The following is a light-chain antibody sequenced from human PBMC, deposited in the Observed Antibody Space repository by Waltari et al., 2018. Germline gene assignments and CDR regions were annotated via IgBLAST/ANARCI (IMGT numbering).Light chain of an antibody. V-gene: IGLV2-14*01. Sequence: QSALTQPASVSGSPGQSITISCTGTSSDVGSYGLVSWYQQQPGKAPKLIIYEVNKRPSGVSSRFSRSRSANTASLTISGLQAEDESDYYCISYTSRAAAYVFGSGTTVTVL. CDR1: SSDVGSYGL. J-gene: IGLJ1*01. CDR2: EVN. CDR3: ISYTSRAAAYV.